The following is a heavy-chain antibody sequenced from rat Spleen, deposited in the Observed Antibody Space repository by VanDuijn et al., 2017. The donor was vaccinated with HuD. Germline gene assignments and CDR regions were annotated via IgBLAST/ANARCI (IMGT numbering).Heavy chain of an antibody. D-gene: IGHD4-1*01. CDR2: ITSGGSNT. J-gene: IGHJ2*01. CDR3: AKEYGYG. Sequence: EVQLVESGGGLVQPGRSLKLSCAASGFTFSSFAMAWVRQAPKKGLEWVATITSGGSNTYYPDSVKGRFTISRDNAKSTLYLQMDSLRSEYTATYYCAKEYGYGWGQGVMVTVSS. CDR1: GFTFSSFA. V-gene: IGHV5-25*01.